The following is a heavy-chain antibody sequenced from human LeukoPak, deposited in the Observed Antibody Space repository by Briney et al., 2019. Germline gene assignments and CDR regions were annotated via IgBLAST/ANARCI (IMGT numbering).Heavy chain of an antibody. J-gene: IGHJ4*02. D-gene: IGHD2/OR15-2a*01. Sequence: GGSLRLSCAASGFTFSNYGMHWVRQAPGKGLEWVAVVFYDGSNKHYADFVKGRFTISRDNSKNTLNLQMNNLRAEDTAVYYCARDQAYYFSFADYWGQGNLVTVYS. CDR2: VFYDGSNK. V-gene: IGHV3-33*01. CDR3: ARDQAYYFSFADY. CDR1: GFTFSNYG.